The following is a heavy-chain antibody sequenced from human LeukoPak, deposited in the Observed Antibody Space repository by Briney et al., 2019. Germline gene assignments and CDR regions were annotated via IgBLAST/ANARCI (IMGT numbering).Heavy chain of an antibody. CDR1: GYTFTGYY. D-gene: IGHD3-3*01. V-gene: IGHV1-2*02. CDR3: ARSYYDFWSGYSSNPRIDY. Sequence: GASVKVSCKASGYTFTGYYMHWVRQAPGQGLEWMGWINPNSGGTNYAQKFQGRVTMTRDASISTAYMELSRLRSDDTAVYYCARSYYDFWSGYSSNPRIDYWGQGTLVTVSS. CDR2: INPNSGGT. J-gene: IGHJ4*02.